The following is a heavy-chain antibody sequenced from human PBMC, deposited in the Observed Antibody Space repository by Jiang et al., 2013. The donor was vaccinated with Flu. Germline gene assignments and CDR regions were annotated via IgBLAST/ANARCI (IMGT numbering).Heavy chain of an antibody. J-gene: IGHJ4*02. D-gene: IGHD6-13*01. V-gene: IGHV3-23*01. Sequence: RLSCAASGFTYSAYGMSWVRQAPGKGLEWVSSIGGVGITTYYADSVKGRFTISRDNSKNTLYLQMNTLRAEDTAVYYCVKDSSWAPVYYLDSWGQGTLVTVSS. CDR3: VKDSSWAPVYYLDS. CDR1: GFTYSAYG. CDR2: IGGVGITT.